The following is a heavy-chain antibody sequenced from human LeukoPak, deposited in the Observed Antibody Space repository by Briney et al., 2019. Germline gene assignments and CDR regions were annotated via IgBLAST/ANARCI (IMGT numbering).Heavy chain of an antibody. CDR2: IKQDGSEK. J-gene: IGHJ4*02. CDR3: ARENSHHLPYTLDY. V-gene: IGHV3-7*01. D-gene: IGHD1-14*01. Sequence: GGSLSLSCAGSGFIFSNYWMTWVRQAPGKGLEWVANIKQDGSEKYSVDSVKGRFTISRDNAKNSLYLQMHSLRPEDTAVYYCARENSHHLPYTLDYWGQGTLVTVSS. CDR1: GFIFSNYW.